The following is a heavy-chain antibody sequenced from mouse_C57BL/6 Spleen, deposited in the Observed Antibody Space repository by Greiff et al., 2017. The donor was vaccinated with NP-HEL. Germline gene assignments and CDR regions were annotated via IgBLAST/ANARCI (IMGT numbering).Heavy chain of an antibody. D-gene: IGHD1-3*01. CDR3: ARGGTSFDY. V-gene: IGHV3-6*01. J-gene: IGHJ2*01. CDR1: GYSITSGYY. CDR2: ISYDGSN. Sequence: EVQVVESGPGLVKPSQSLSLTCSVTGYSITSGYYWNWIRQFPGNKLEWLGYISYDGSNYYNPSLKNRISITRDTSKNQFFLKLNSVTTEDTATYYCARGGTSFDYWGQGTTLTVSS.